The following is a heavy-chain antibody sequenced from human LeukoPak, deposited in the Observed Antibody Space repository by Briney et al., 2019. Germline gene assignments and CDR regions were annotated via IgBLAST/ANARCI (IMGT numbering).Heavy chain of an antibody. D-gene: IGHD3-3*01. CDR1: GGDVSRYY. CDR2: IHYSENT. J-gene: IGHJ6*03. Sequence: SETVSLTCSVSGGDVSRYYWSWIRQPPGKGLEWIGYIHYSENTHYNPSLESRITISLDTSKNKFSLNLSSVTAADTAVYFCARDYPEWFLEFYYYYMDVWGKGTTVTVSS. V-gene: IGHV4-59*02. CDR3: ARDYPEWFLEFYYYYMDV.